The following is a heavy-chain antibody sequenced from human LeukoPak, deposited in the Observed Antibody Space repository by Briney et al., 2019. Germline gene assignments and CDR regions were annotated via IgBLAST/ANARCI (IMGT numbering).Heavy chain of an antibody. CDR2: IIPIFGTA. CDR1: GGTFSSYA. Sequence: ASVKVSCKASGGTFSSYAISWVRQAPGQGLEWMGGIIPIFGTANYAQKFQGRVTITADESTSTAYMELSSLRFEDTAVYYCARDHPGGDYFDYWGQGTLVTVSS. D-gene: IGHD4-23*01. CDR3: ARDHPGGDYFDY. V-gene: IGHV1-69*13. J-gene: IGHJ4*02.